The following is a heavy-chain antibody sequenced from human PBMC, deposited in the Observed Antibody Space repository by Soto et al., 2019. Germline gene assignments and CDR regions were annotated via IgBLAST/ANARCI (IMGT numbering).Heavy chain of an antibody. CDR2: ISSSSSYI. CDR1: GFTFSSYS. D-gene: IGHD3-3*01. CDR3: ARVLFFFCEVGNYFLY. J-gene: IGHJ4*02. V-gene: IGHV3-21*01. Sequence: GGSLRLSCAASGFTFSSYSMNWVRQAPGKGLEWVSSISSSSSYIYYADSVKGRFTISRDNAKNSLYLQMKSLRAEDTAVYYCARVLFFFCEVGNYFLYCCQETRVPVS.